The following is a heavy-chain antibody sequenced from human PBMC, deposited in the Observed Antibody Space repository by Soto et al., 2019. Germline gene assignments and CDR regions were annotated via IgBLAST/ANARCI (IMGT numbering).Heavy chain of an antibody. J-gene: IGHJ4*02. CDR1: GYTFTSYY. D-gene: IGHD5-12*01. CDR2: INASGGGT. CDR3: ATVLRDYSGYDSLDY. Sequence: GASVQVSGMASGYTFTSYYMHWVGQAPAQGGEGMGLINASGGGTSYAPHSQGRGTMISDTSTRTVYIELSSLRSTGTAVYYCATVLRDYSGYDSLDYWGQGTLVTVSS. V-gene: IGHV1-46*01.